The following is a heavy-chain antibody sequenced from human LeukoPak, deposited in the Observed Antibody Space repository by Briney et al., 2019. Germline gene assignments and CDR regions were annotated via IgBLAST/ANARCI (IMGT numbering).Heavy chain of an antibody. J-gene: IGHJ4*02. D-gene: IGHD3-22*01. CDR1: GGSISSSSYY. Sequence: SETLSLTCTVSGGSISSSSYYWGWIRQHPGKGLEWIGYIYYSGSTYYNLSLKSRVTISVDTSKNQFSLKLSSVTAADTAVYYCAGDYYDSSGNLPRFDYWGQGTLVTVSS. CDR2: IYYSGST. V-gene: IGHV4-31*03. CDR3: AGDYYDSSGNLPRFDY.